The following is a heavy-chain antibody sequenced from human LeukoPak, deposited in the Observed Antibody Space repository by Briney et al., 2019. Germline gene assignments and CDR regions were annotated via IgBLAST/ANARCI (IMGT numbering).Heavy chain of an antibody. D-gene: IGHD3-3*01. Sequence: GESLKISCKGSGYSFTSYWIGWVRQMPGKGLEWMGIIYPGDSDTRYSPSFQGQVTISADKSISTAYLPWSSLKASDTAMYYCARFSRATSGYYWPYNWFDPWGQGTLVTVSS. CDR3: ARFSRATSGYYWPYNWFDP. CDR1: GYSFTSYW. V-gene: IGHV5-51*01. CDR2: IYPGDSDT. J-gene: IGHJ5*02.